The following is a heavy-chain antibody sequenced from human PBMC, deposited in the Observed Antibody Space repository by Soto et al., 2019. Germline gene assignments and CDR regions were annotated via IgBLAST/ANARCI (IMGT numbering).Heavy chain of an antibody. CDR1: GFTFSSYA. CDR2: ISGSGGST. V-gene: IGHV3-23*01. J-gene: IGHJ4*02. Sequence: GGSLRLSCAASGFTFSSYAMSWVRQAPGKGLEWVSAISGSGGSTYYADSVKGRFTISRDNSKNTLYLQMNSLRAEDTAVYYCAKVVVVVPAAWAGLFDYWGQGTLVTVSS. D-gene: IGHD2-2*01. CDR3: AKVVVVVPAAWAGLFDY.